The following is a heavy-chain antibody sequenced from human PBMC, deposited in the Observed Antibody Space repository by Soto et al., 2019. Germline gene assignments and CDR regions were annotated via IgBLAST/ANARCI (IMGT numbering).Heavy chain of an antibody. Sequence: SQTLSLTCAISGDSVSCNSAACHWLRQSPSRGLEWLGRTYYRSKWYNDYAVSVKSRITITPDTSKNQFSLQLNSVTPEDTAVYYCARDLGSEEGRYTSSWYGGYYGMDVWGLGTTVTVS. CDR2: TYYRSKWYN. J-gene: IGHJ6*02. V-gene: IGHV6-1*01. CDR3: ARDLGSEEGRYTSSWYGGYYGMDV. CDR1: GDSVSCNSAA. D-gene: IGHD6-13*01.